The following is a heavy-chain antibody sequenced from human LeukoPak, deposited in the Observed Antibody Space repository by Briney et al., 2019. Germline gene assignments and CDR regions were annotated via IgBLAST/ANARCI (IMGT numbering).Heavy chain of an antibody. Sequence: GGSLRLSCAASGFTFSSYAMHWVRQAPGKGLEWVAVISYDGSNKYYADSVKGRFTISRDNSKNTLYLQMNSLRAEDTAVYYCARDAFTMGSYYYYYMDVWGKGTTVTVSS. CDR3: ARDAFTMGSYYYYYMDV. V-gene: IGHV3-30-3*01. D-gene: IGHD3-10*01. CDR2: ISYDGSNK. J-gene: IGHJ6*03. CDR1: GFTFSSYA.